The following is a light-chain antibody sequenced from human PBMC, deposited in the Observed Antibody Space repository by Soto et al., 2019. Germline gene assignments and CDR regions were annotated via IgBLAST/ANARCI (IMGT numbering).Light chain of an antibody. CDR1: QDISVY. CDR2: SAS. V-gene: IGKV1-27*01. J-gene: IGKJ5*01. CDR3: QKFNTAPLT. Sequence: DIQMTQSPSSLSASVGDRVTITCRASQDISVYLAWYQQKPGKGPKLLIYSASTLQSGVRSRFSGSGSGTDFTLTISSLQPEDVATYYCQKFNTAPLTFGQGTRLEIK.